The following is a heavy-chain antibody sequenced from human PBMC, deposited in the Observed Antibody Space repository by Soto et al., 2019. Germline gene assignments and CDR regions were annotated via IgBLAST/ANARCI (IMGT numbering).Heavy chain of an antibody. J-gene: IGHJ4*02. CDR2: IIPILGIA. CDR1: GGTFSSYT. D-gene: IGHD3-16*01. CDR3: MTLTGEVSY. Sequence: SVKVSCKASGGTFSSYTISWVRQAPGQGLEWMGRIIPILGIANYAQKFQGRVTMTRNTSISTAYMELSSLRSEDTAVYYCMTLTGEVSYWGQGTLVTVSS. V-gene: IGHV1-69*02.